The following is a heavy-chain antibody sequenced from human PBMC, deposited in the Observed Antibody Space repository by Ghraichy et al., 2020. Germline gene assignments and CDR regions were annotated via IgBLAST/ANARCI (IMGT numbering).Heavy chain of an antibody. CDR2: IHYSGST. J-gene: IGHJ5*02. V-gene: IGHV4-59*01. CDR3: ARGPYDSSGYPSRFDP. D-gene: IGHD3-22*01. CDR1: GGSISSYY. Sequence: SQTLSLTCTVSGGSISSYYWSWIRQPPGKGLEWIGYIHYSGSTNYNPSLKSRVTILLDTSKNQFSLKLNSVTAADTALYSCARGPYDSSGYPSRFDPWGQGTLVTVSS.